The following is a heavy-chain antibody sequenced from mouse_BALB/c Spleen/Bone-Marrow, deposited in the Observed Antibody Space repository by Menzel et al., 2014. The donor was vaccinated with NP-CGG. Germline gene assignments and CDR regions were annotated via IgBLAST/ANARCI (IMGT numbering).Heavy chain of an antibody. V-gene: IGHV2-5*01. CDR1: GFSLTNYG. CDR3: AKNRRGTRAMDY. D-gene: IGHD3-3*01. Sequence: SSQSLSITCTVSGFSLTNYGVHWVRQSPGKGLEWLGVIWRGGSTDYNAAFMSRLSITRDNSKSQVFFKMNSLQADDTAIYYCAKNRRGTRAMDYWGQGTSVTVSS. CDR2: IWRGGST. J-gene: IGHJ4*01.